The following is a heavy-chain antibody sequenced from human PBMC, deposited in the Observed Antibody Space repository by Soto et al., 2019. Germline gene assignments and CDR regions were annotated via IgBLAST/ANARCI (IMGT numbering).Heavy chain of an antibody. J-gene: IGHJ3*02. CDR1: GFNFDDYA. Sequence: EVQLVESGGGLVQPGRSLRLSCAASGFNFDDYAMHWVRQAPGKDLEWVSGINWNSNNIDYADSVKGRFTISRDNAKDSLYLKKSRLRDEDAALYYGAKGWSGYDLSWAFDIWGQGAMVTVSS. CDR3: AKGWSGYDLSWAFDI. D-gene: IGHD5-12*01. CDR2: INWNSNNI. V-gene: IGHV3-9*01.